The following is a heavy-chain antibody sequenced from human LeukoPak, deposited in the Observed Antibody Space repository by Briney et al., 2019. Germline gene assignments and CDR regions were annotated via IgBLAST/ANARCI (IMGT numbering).Heavy chain of an antibody. D-gene: IGHD5-18*01. CDR1: GFTFSSYW. Sequence: GGSLRLSCAASGFTFSSYWMSWVRQAPGKGLEWVANIKQDGSEKYYVDSVKGRFTISRDNAKNSLYLQMNSLRSEDTAVYYCARGIGVYSYGYFDYWGQGTLVTVSS. CDR2: IKQDGSEK. V-gene: IGHV3-7*03. CDR3: ARGIGVYSYGYFDY. J-gene: IGHJ4*02.